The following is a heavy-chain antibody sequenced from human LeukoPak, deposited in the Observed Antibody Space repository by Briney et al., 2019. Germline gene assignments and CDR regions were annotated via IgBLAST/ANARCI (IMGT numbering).Heavy chain of an antibody. CDR2: IKYDGSYT. CDR3: VRDGDAYNFDF. CDR1: GFTLSLAW. Sequence: GGSLRLSCATSGFTLSLAWMHWVRQAPGKGLEWVSRIKYDGSYTNYADSVKGRFTISRDNARDTLSLHMISLRAEDTAVYFCVRDGDAYNFDFWGQGVLVTVSS. J-gene: IGHJ4*02. D-gene: IGHD5-24*01. V-gene: IGHV3-74*01.